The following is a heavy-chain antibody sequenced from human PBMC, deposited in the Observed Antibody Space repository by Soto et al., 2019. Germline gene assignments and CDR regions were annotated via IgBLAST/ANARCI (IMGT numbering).Heavy chain of an antibody. Sequence: PGGSLRLSCAASGFTFSSYSMNWVRQAPGKGLEWVSSISSSSSYIYYADSVKGRFTISRDNAKNSLYLQMNSLRAEDTAVYYCARDYNSSSWYYYYYYYGMDVWGQGTTVTVSS. CDR1: GFTFSSYS. CDR2: ISSSSSYI. J-gene: IGHJ6*02. D-gene: IGHD6-13*01. CDR3: ARDYNSSSWYYYYYYYGMDV. V-gene: IGHV3-21*01.